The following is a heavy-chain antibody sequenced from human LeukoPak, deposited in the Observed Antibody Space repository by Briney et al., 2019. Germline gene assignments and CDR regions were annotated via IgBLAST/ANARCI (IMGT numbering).Heavy chain of an antibody. CDR3: ARTVESGYNYGYFGYYYYMDV. J-gene: IGHJ6*03. Sequence: PSETLSLTCTVSGGSINSYYWSWIRQPPGKGLEWIGFVHYSGSTHYNPSLKSRVTISVDTSKNQVSLKLTSVTAADTAVYYCARTVESGYNYGYFGYYYYMDVWGKGTTVTVSS. CDR1: GGSINSYY. CDR2: VHYSGST. V-gene: IGHV4-59*01. D-gene: IGHD5-18*01.